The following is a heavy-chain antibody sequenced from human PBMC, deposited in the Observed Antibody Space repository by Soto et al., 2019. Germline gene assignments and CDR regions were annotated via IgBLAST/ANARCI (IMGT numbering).Heavy chain of an antibody. D-gene: IGHD3-22*01. V-gene: IGHV4-31*03. CDR1: GVSISSGGYY. J-gene: IGHJ5*02. Sequence: SETLSLTCTVSGVSISSGGYYWSWIRQHPGKGLEWIGYIYYSGSTYYNPSLKSRVTISVDTSKNQFSLKLSSVTAADTAVYYCVIREPTDYYDSTGGWFDPWGQGTLVTVSS. CDR2: IYYSGST. CDR3: VIREPTDYYDSTGGWFDP.